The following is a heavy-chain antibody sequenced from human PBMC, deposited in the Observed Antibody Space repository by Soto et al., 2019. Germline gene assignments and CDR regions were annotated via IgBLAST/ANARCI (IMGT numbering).Heavy chain of an antibody. Sequence: ASVKVSCKASGYTFTSYGISWVRQAPGQGLEWMGWISAYNGNTNYAQKLQGRVTMTTDTSTSTAYMELRSLRSDDTAVYYCARDSGLAPYDSSGYYYRRFDYWGQGTLVTVSS. CDR3: ARDSGLAPYDSSGYYYRRFDY. CDR2: ISAYNGNT. CDR1: GYTFTSYG. V-gene: IGHV1-18*01. D-gene: IGHD3-22*01. J-gene: IGHJ4*02.